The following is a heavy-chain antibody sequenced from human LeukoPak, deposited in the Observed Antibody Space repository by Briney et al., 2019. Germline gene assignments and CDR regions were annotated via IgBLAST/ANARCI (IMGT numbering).Heavy chain of an antibody. CDR2: IYYSGST. CDR3: ARPPAVWEYYDYVWGSYGMDV. V-gene: IGHV4-39*01. J-gene: IGHJ6*02. CDR1: GGSISSSSYY. D-gene: IGHD3-16*01. Sequence: SETLSLTCTVSGGSISSSSYYWGWIRQPPGKGLEWIGSIYYSGSTYYNPSLKSRVTISVDTSKNQFSLKLSSVTAADTAVYYCARPPAVWEYYDYVWGSYGMDVWGQGTTVTVSS.